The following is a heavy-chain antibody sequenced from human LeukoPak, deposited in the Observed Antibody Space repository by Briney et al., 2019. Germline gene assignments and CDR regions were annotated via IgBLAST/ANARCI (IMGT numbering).Heavy chain of an antibody. CDR2: INPNSGGT. V-gene: IGHV1-2*02. J-gene: IGHJ6*02. CDR3: ARDRRKRITMIVAPGGMDV. CDR1: GYTFTGYY. D-gene: IGHD3-22*01. Sequence: ASVKVSYKASGYTFTGYYMHWVRQAPGQGLEWMGWINPNSGGTNYAQKFQGRVTMTRDTSISTAYMELSRLRSDDTAVYYCARDRRKRITMIVAPGGMDVWGQGTTVTVSS.